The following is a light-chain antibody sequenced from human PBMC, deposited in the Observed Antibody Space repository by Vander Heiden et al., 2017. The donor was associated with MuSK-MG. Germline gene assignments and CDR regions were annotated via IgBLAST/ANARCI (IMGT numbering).Light chain of an antibody. V-gene: IGKV3-20*01. Sequence: EIVLTQSPGSLSLSPGERATLSCRASQSVSSSYLAWYQQKLGQAPRLLIYGASSRATGIPDRFSGSGSGTDFTLTISRLEPEDFAVYYCQQYLSSPYTFGQGTKVEIK. CDR3: QQYLSSPYT. CDR2: GAS. J-gene: IGKJ2*01. CDR1: QSVSSSY.